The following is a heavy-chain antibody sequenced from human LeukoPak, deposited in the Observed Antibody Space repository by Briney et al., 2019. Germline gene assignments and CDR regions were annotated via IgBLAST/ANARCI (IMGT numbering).Heavy chain of an antibody. Sequence: SETLSLTCAVYGGSFSGYYWSWIRQPPGKGLEWIGEINHSGSTNYNPSLKSRVTISVDTSKNQFSLKLSSVTAADTAVYYCARRPRNDILTGTPFDYWGQGILVTVSS. V-gene: IGHV4-34*01. CDR1: GGSFSGYY. CDR3: ARRPRNDILTGTPFDY. D-gene: IGHD3-9*01. J-gene: IGHJ4*02. CDR2: INHSGST.